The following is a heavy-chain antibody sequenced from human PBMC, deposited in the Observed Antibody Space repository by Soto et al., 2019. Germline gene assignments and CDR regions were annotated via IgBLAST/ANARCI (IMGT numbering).Heavy chain of an antibody. D-gene: IGHD6-19*01. V-gene: IGHV4-4*02. Sequence: PSETLSLTCAVSGGSISSSNWWSWVRQPPGKGLEWIGEIYHSGSTNYNPSLKSRVTISVDTSKNQFSLKLSSVTAADTAVYYCARAIFLAVAGTIWFDPWGQGTLVTVSS. J-gene: IGHJ5*02. CDR1: GGSISSSNW. CDR2: IYHSGST. CDR3: ARAIFLAVAGTIWFDP.